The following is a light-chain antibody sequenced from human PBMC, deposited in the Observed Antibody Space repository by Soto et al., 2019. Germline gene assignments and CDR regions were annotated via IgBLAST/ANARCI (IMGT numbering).Light chain of an antibody. V-gene: IGKV3-11*01. CDR1: HSVSSY. CDR3: HQRSNWPPIT. Sequence: EIVVSLSPATLSLSKGERATLSCRASHSVSSYLALYQQKPGQAPRLLIYDASNRATGIPARFSGSGSGTDFTLTISSLEPEDFAVYYCHQRSNWPPITFGQGTRLEIK. CDR2: DAS. J-gene: IGKJ5*01.